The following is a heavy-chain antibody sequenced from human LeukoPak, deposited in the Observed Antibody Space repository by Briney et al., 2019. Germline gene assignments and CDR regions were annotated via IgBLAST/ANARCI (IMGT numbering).Heavy chain of an antibody. CDR2: INSSGSTI. CDR3: AREGGLGYCSSTSCRYYGMDV. V-gene: IGHV3-11*01. Sequence: GGSLRLSCAASGFTFSDYYMSWIRQAPGKGLEWVSYINSSGSTIYYADSVKGRFTISRDNAKNSLYLQMNSLRAEDTAVYYCAREGGLGYCSSTSCRYYGMDVWGQGTTVTVSS. D-gene: IGHD2-2*01. J-gene: IGHJ6*02. CDR1: GFTFSDYY.